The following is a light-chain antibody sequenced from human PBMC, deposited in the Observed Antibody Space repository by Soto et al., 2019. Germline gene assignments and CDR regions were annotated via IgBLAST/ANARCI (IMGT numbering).Light chain of an antibody. CDR1: QSVSSN. Sequence: EIVMTQSPGALSVSPGERATLSCKASQSVSSNYLAWYQQKPGQAPRLLIYGASTRATGTPARFSGSGSGTEFTLTITSLQSEDFAVYYCHQYNNWPRTFGQGTKVELK. CDR3: HQYNNWPRT. CDR2: GAS. J-gene: IGKJ1*01. V-gene: IGKV3-15*01.